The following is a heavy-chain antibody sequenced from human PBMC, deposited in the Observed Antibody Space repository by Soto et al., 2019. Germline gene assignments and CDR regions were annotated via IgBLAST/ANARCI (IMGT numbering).Heavy chain of an antibody. Sequence: QVQLQQSGPRLVKPSETLSLTCTVSSGPSSSHNWGWIRQSPGRGLEWIGYVYYTGDTSYNPSLMRRVTISADTSTNNISLTLTSVTAADTAVYYCVRQGIDYLHGLVDVWGQGTTVSVSS. J-gene: IGHJ6*02. CDR2: VYYTGDT. D-gene: IGHD1-26*01. V-gene: IGHV4-59*08. CDR1: SGPSSSHN. CDR3: VRQGIDYLHGLVDV.